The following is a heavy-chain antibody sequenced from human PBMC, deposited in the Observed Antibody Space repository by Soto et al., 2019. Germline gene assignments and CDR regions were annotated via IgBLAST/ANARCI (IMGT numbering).Heavy chain of an antibody. CDR3: AREFDCGDYEGVDY. V-gene: IGHV3-48*02. D-gene: IGHD4-17*01. CDR1: GFTFSSYG. J-gene: IGHJ4*02. CDR2: ISSSSSTI. Sequence: EVQLVESGGGLVQPGGSLRLSCAASGFTFSSYGMNWVRQAPGKGLEWVSYISSSSSTIYYADSVKGRFTISRDNAKNSLYLQMNSLRDEDTAVYYCAREFDCGDYEGVDYWGQGTLVTVSS.